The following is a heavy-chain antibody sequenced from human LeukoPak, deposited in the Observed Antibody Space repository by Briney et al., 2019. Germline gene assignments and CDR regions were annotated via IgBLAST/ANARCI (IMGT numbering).Heavy chain of an antibody. Sequence: PGGSLRLSCAASGFTFSNYWMSWVRQAPGKGLEWGANIKQDESQKYYVDSVKGRFTISRDNAKSSLYLQMNSLRAEDTAVYYCARYNSSSSLDYWGQGNLVTVSS. J-gene: IGHJ4*02. CDR2: IKQDESQK. V-gene: IGHV3-7*01. D-gene: IGHD6-6*01. CDR3: ARYNSSSSLDY. CDR1: GFTFSNYW.